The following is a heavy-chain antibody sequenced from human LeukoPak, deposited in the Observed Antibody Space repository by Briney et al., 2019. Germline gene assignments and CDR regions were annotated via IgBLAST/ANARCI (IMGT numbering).Heavy chain of an antibody. V-gene: IGHV1-18*01. CDR2: ISAYNGNT. D-gene: IGHD3-3*01. J-gene: IGHJ4*02. CDR1: GYTLPSYS. CDR3: ASTFPLPKRFLGWVPALHFDY. Sequence: ASLKVSSKASGYTLPSYSISWVRQAPGQGLERMGWISAYNGNTNYEHKIQYRETITTGTSTSTAYLARRSQIADDTAVYYCASTFPLPKRFLGWVPALHFDYWGQGTLVTVSS.